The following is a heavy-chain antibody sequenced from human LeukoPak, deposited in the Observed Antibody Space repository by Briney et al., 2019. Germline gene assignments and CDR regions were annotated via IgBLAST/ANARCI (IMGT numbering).Heavy chain of an antibody. V-gene: IGHV4-34*01. CDR3: ARGIQLWRTLDY. D-gene: IGHD5-18*01. J-gene: IGHJ4*02. CDR2: INHSGST. Sequence: PSETLSLTCAVYGGXFSGYYCSWIRQPPGKGLEWIGEINHSGSTNYNPSLKSRVTISVDTSKNQFSLKLSSVTAADTAVYYCARGIQLWRTLDYWGQGTLVTVSS. CDR1: GGXFSGYY.